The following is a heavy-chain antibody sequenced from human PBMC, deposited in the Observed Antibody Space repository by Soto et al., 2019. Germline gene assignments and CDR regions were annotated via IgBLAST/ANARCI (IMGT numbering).Heavy chain of an antibody. V-gene: IGHV1-69*01. D-gene: IGHD3-10*01. Sequence: QVQLVQSGAEVKKPGSSVKVSCKASGGTFSSYAISWVRQAPGQGLEWMGGIIPIFGTANYAQKFQGRVTMTADESTSTADMELSSLRSEDTAVYYCARDHQSSYYGSGGLKKWGQGTLVIVSS. J-gene: IGHJ4*02. CDR3: ARDHQSSYYGSGGLKK. CDR2: IIPIFGTA. CDR1: GGTFSSYA.